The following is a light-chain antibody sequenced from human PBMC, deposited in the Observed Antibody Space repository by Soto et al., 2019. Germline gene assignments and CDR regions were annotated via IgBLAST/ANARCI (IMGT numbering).Light chain of an antibody. CDR3: SSSTNTHNSV. Sequence: QSALTQPASVSGSPGQSITISCTGTSSDVGGYNYVSWYQQYPGTSPKLMIYDVSNRPSGVFNRFSVSKSGNTASLTSSGPKAEDEAYYNCSSSTNTHNSVFGGGTKVTVL. CDR2: DVS. V-gene: IGLV2-14*01. J-gene: IGLJ2*01. CDR1: SSDVGGYNY.